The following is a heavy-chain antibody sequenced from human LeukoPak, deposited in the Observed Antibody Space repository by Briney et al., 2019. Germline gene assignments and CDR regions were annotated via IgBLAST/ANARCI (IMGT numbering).Heavy chain of an antibody. Sequence: GRSLRLSCAASGFTFSSYAMHWVRQAPGKGLEWVAVISHDGSNKYYADSVKGRFTISRDNSRNTLYLQMNSLRAEDTAVYYWAGPVVLVAATRFAPWGKGPLLTVSP. CDR2: ISHDGSNK. J-gene: IGHJ5*02. V-gene: IGHV3-30*04. CDR1: GFTFSSYA. CDR3: AGPVVLVAATRFAP. D-gene: IGHD2-15*01.